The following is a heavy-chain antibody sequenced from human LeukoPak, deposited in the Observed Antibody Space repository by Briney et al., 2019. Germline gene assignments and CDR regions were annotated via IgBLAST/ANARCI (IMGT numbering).Heavy chain of an antibody. J-gene: IGHJ2*01. CDR1: GGSISSGGYS. CDR2: IYHSGST. D-gene: IGHD3-3*01. V-gene: IGHV4-30-2*01. CDR3: ARGSDDFWSGNGGYFDL. Sequence: SETLSLTCVVPGGSISSGGYSWSWIRQPPGKGLEWIGYIYHSGSTYYNPSRKSRVTISVDRSKNQFSLKLSSVTAADTAVYYCARGSDDFWSGNGGYFDLWGRGTLVTVSS.